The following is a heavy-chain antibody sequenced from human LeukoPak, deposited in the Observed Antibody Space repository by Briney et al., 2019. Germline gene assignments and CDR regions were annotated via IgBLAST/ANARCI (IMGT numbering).Heavy chain of an antibody. CDR1: GFTFSSYS. Sequence: GGSLRLSCAASGFTFSSYSMNWVRQAPGKGLEWVSSISGSSSYIYYADSVKGRFTISRDNAKNSLYLQMNSLRAKDTAVYYCARVDSNIPARRIGFDYWSQGTLVTVSS. V-gene: IGHV3-21*06. J-gene: IGHJ4*02. D-gene: IGHD6-6*01. CDR3: ARVDSNIPARRIGFDY. CDR2: ISGSSSYI.